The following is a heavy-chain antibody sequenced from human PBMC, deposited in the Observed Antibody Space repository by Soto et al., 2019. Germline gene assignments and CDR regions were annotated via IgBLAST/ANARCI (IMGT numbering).Heavy chain of an antibody. CDR2: ISYDGSNK. J-gene: IGHJ4*02. CDR1: GFTFSSYG. D-gene: IGHD3-9*01. V-gene: IGHV3-30*18. CDR3: AKEYYDILTGYLF. Sequence: GGSLRLSCAASGFTFSSYGMHWVRQAPGKGLEWVAVISYDGSNKYYADSVKGRFTISRDNSKNTLYLQMNSLRAEDTAVYYCAKEYYDILTGYLFWGQGTLVTVSS.